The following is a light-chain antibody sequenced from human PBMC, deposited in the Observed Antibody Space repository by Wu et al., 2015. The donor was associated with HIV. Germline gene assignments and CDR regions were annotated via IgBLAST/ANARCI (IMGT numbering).Light chain of an antibody. CDR1: QDISFY. CDR2: ATS. Sequence: VGDRVTITCRASQDISFYLAWYQQKPGEAPQLLIYATSTLQSAIPSRFSGSGSGTEFTLTISSLQPEDFATYYCQQHNNYPRTFGQGTKVEIK. CDR3: QQHNNYPRT. V-gene: IGKV1-9*01. J-gene: IGKJ1*01.